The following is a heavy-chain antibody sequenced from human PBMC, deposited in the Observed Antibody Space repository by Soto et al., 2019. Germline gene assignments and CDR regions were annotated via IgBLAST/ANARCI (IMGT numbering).Heavy chain of an antibody. J-gene: IGHJ6*02. CDR2: INAGSGNT. CDR1: GGTFSSYA. CDR3: ARGRVIVVVPVPDGLHV. Sequence: ASVKVSCKASGGTFSSYAISWVRQAPGQGLEWMGWINAGSGNTKYSEKFQGRVTISRDTSANTAYMELSSLRSEDTAEYYCARGRVIVVVPVPDGLHVWGQGTTVTVSS. D-gene: IGHD3-22*01. V-gene: IGHV1-3*01.